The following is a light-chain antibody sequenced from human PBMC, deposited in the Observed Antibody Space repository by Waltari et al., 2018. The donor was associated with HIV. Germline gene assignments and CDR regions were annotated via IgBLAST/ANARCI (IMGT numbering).Light chain of an antibody. CDR2: DVS. CDR1: SSNVGGYNY. V-gene: IGLV2-14*03. Sequence: QSALTQPASVSGSPGQSITISCTGTSSNVGGYNYVPWYQQHPGKAPKLRIYDVSNRPSGVSNRFSGSKSGNTASLTISGLQAEDEADYYCSSYTSSSFGEVFGGGTKLTVL. J-gene: IGLJ3*02. CDR3: SSYTSSSFGEV.